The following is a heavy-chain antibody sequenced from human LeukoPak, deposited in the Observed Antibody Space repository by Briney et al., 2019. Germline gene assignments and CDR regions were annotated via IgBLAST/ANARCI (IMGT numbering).Heavy chain of an antibody. Sequence: ASVKVSCKASGGTFSSYAISWVRHAPGQGLEWMGGIIPIFGTATYAQKFHGRVTITTDDSTSTAYTELSSLRSEDTAVYYCARVGTADMDVWGKGTTVTVSS. CDR3: ARVGTADMDV. CDR1: GGTFSSYA. V-gene: IGHV1-69*05. CDR2: IIPIFGTA. J-gene: IGHJ6*03.